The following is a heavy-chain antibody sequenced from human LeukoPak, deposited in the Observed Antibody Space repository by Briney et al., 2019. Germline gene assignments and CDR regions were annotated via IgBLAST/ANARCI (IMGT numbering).Heavy chain of an antibody. CDR1: GFTFSRYW. J-gene: IGHJ6*03. Sequence: GGSLRLSCAASGFTFSRYWMFWVRQAPGKGLVCVSRINSDGTTTNYADSVKGRFTISRHNAKNTLSLQLNSLRAEDTAVYYCASSGITVTGSYYYYMDVWGKGTTVTVSS. D-gene: IGHD4-17*01. CDR2: INSDGTTT. V-gene: IGHV3-74*01. CDR3: ASSGITVTGSYYYYMDV.